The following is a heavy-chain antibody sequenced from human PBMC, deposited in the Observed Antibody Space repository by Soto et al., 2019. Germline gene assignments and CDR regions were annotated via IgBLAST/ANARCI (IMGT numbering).Heavy chain of an antibody. CDR2: ISAHNGKT. J-gene: IGHJ4*02. CDR3: GRGRYGDY. D-gene: IGHD1-1*01. Sequence: QVHLVQSGAEVKKPGASVKVSCKGSGYTFTSYGITWVRQAPGQGLEWMGWISAHNGKTDYAQKLQGRVTVYRDASTSSDYMALRRLRSDDEAVYYCGRGRYGDYWGQGALLTVSS. V-gene: IGHV1-18*01. CDR1: GYTFTSYG.